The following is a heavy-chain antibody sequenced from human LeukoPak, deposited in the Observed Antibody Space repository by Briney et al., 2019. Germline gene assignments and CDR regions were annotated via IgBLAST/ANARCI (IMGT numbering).Heavy chain of an antibody. D-gene: IGHD3-22*01. CDR1: GYTFTNHD. V-gene: IGHV1-8*01. Sequence: GASVKVSCKASGYTFTNHDINWVRQAAGQGLEWMGWMNPNSGNTGYAQKFQGRVTMTRNTSISTAYMELSSLRSEDTAFYYCARAGFYDTTAYYSSQGYYFDYWDQGTLVTVSS. CDR3: ARAGFYDTTAYYSSQGYYFDY. CDR2: MNPNSGNT. J-gene: IGHJ4*02.